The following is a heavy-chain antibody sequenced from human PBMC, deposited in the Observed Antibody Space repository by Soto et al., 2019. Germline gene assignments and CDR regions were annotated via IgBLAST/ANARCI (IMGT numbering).Heavy chain of an antibody. Sequence: QVQLQESGPGLVKPSETLSLTCTVSGGSISSYYWSWIRQPPGKGLEWIGYIYYSGSTNYNPSLTSRVTISVDTSKNQFSLKLSSVTAADTAVYYCARHEVVGPSAFDYWGQGTLVTVSS. V-gene: IGHV4-59*08. J-gene: IGHJ4*02. CDR1: GGSISSYY. D-gene: IGHD2-15*01. CDR3: ARHEVVGPSAFDY. CDR2: IYYSGST.